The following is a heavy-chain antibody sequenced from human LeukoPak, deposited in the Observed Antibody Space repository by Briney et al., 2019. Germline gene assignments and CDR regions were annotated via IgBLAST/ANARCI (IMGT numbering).Heavy chain of an antibody. CDR1: GFMFSSNW. J-gene: IGHJ4*02. CDR2: IKRTGIET. D-gene: IGHD2-15*01. Sequence: TGGSLRLSCAASGFMFSSNWMSWVRQGPGKGLEWVAYIKRTGIETYYLDSVKGRFTITRDNNRNSLFLQMYSLRAEDTAVYFCARENGYCSGSDCYSYFDSWGQGTLVTVSS. CDR3: ARENGYCSGSDCYSYFDS. V-gene: IGHV3-7*01.